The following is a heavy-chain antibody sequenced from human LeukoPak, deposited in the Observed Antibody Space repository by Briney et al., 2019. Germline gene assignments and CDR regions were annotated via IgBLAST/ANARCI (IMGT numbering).Heavy chain of an antibody. Sequence: GGSLRLSCAASGFTFSSYAMSWVRQAPGKGLEWVSTISDSGGSTYYADSVKGRFTISRDNATNSLYLQMNSLRAEDTALYYCARTKNRSLFDYWGQGTLVTVSS. CDR3: ARTKNRSLFDY. V-gene: IGHV3-23*01. J-gene: IGHJ4*02. D-gene: IGHD2-8*01. CDR1: GFTFSSYA. CDR2: ISDSGGST.